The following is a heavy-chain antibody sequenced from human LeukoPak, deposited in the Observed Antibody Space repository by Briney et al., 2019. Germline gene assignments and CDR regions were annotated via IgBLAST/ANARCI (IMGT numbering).Heavy chain of an antibody. Sequence: TSETLSLTCTVSGGSISSSSYYWGWIRQPPGKGLEWIGSIYYSGSTYYNPSLKSRVTISLDTSKNQFSLKLSSVTAADTAVYYCARLRRTRLWFGEQHYYYYYMDVWGKGTTVTISS. D-gene: IGHD3-10*01. CDR1: GGSISSSSYY. J-gene: IGHJ6*03. CDR3: ARLRRTRLWFGEQHYYYYYMDV. CDR2: IYYSGST. V-gene: IGHV4-39*07.